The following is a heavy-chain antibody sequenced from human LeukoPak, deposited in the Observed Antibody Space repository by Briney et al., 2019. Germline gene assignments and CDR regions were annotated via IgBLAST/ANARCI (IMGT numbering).Heavy chain of an antibody. CDR3: AKGLHGVPAANGDAFDI. V-gene: IGHV3-23*01. Sequence: PGGSLRLSCAASGFTFSSDAMSWVRQAPGKGLEWVSAISGSGGSTYYADSVKGRFTISRDNSKNMLYLQMNSLRAEDTAVYYCAKGLHGVPAANGDAFDIWGQGTMVTVSS. CDR1: GFTFSSDA. J-gene: IGHJ3*02. CDR2: ISGSGGST. D-gene: IGHD2-2*01.